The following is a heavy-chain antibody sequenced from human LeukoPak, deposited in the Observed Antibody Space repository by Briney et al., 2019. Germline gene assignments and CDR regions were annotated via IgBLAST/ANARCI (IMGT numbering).Heavy chain of an antibody. J-gene: IGHJ4*02. CDR3: ASRRTSSSYYFDY. CDR1: GGTFSSYA. CDR2: IIPIFGTA. V-gene: IGHV1-69*01. D-gene: IGHD2-2*01. Sequence: SVKVSCMASGGTFSSYAISWVRQAPGQGLEWMGGIIPIFGTANYAQKFQGRVTITADESTSTAYMELSSLRSEDTAVYYCASRRTSSSYYFDYWGQRTLVTVSS.